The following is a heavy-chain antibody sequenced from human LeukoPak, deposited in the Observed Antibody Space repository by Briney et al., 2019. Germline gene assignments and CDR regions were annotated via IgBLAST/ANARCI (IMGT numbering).Heavy chain of an antibody. CDR1: GLTFSSYW. CDR2: INSDGSST. D-gene: IGHD1-26*01. J-gene: IGHJ4*02. CDR3: ARRSSGSPPYYFGY. V-gene: IGHV3-74*01. Sequence: GGSLRLSCAASGLTFSSYWMHWVRQAPGKGLVWVSRINSDGSSTSYADSVKGRFTISRDNAKNTLYLQMNSLRAEDTAVYYCARRSSGSPPYYFGYWGQGTLVTVSS.